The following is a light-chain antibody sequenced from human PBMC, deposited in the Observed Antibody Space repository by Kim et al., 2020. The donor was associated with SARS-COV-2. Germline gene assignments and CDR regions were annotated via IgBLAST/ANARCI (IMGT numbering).Light chain of an antibody. CDR2: KVS. CDR3: MQGTYWPT. Sequence: QPASISCRSSQSLGHTGGDTCLHWFHQRPGQSPRRLIYKVSNRDSGVPDRFSGSGSGSDFTLKISRVEAEDVGVYYCMQGTYWPTFGQGTKVDIK. J-gene: IGKJ1*01. V-gene: IGKV2-30*02. CDR1: QSLGHTGGDTC.